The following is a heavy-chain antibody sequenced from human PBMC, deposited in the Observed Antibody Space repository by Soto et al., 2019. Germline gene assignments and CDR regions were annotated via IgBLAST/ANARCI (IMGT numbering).Heavy chain of an antibody. V-gene: IGHV3-21*01. CDR1: GFTFSSYS. Sequence: VQLVESGGGLVKPGGSPRLSCAASGFTFSSYSMNWVRQAPGKGLEWVSSISSSSSYIYYADSVKGRFTISRDNAKNSLYLQMNSLRAEDTAVYYCARDNTPPYSYGSHAFDYWGQGTLVTVSS. J-gene: IGHJ4*02. CDR2: ISSSSSYI. D-gene: IGHD5-18*01. CDR3: ARDNTPPYSYGSHAFDY.